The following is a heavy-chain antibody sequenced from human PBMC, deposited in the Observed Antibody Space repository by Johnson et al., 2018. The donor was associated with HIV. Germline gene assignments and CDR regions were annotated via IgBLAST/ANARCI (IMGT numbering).Heavy chain of an antibody. V-gene: IGHV3-30*02. CDR1: GFTFSSYG. D-gene: IGHD6-6*01. J-gene: IGHJ3*02. Sequence: QMLLVESGGGVVQPGGSLRLYCEASGFTFSSYGMHWVRQAPGKGLEWVAFIRYDGSNKYYADSVKGRFTISRDNSKNTLYLQMNSLRAEDTAVYYCARRGYSSSGGAFDIWGQGTMVTVSS. CDR3: ARRGYSSSGGAFDI. CDR2: IRYDGSNK.